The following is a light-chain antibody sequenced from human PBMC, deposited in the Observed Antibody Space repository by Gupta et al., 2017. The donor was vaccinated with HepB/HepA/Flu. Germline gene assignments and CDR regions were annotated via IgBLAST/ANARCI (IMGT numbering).Light chain of an antibody. Sequence: EIVMTQSPATLSVSPGERATLSCRASQSVSSNLAWYQQKPGQAPRLLIYGASTRATGIPARFSGSGSGTEFTLTMSSLQSEDFAFYYCQQDNNWPLTFGGGTKVEIK. J-gene: IGKJ4*01. V-gene: IGKV3-15*01. CDR2: GAS. CDR3: QQDNNWPLT. CDR1: QSVSSN.